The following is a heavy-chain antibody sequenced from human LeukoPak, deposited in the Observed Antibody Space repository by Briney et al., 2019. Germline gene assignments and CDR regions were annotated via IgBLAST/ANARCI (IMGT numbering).Heavy chain of an antibody. CDR1: GFTFSSYA. CDR3: AKDPWFGEYFDT. CDR2: ISGSGGST. Sequence: PGGSLRLSCAASGFTFSSYAMSWVRQAPGKGLEWVSAISGSGGSTYYADSVKGRFTISRDNSKNTLYLQMNSLRAEDTAVYHCAKDPWFGEYFDTGAREPWSPSPQ. V-gene: IGHV3-23*01. D-gene: IGHD3-10*01. J-gene: IGHJ4*02.